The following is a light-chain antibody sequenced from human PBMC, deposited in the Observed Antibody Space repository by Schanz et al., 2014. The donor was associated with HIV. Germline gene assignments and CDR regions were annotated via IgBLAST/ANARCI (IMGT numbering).Light chain of an antibody. Sequence: DIVMTQSPLSLPVTPGEPASISCRSSQSLLHSNGYNYLDWYLQKPGQSPQLLIYTLSYRASGVPDRFSGSGSGTDFTLKISRVEAEDVGTYYCMHTLQNPTFGQGTKVEIK. J-gene: IGKJ1*01. CDR3: MHTLQNPT. CDR2: TLS. CDR1: QSLLHSNGYNY. V-gene: IGKV2-28*01.